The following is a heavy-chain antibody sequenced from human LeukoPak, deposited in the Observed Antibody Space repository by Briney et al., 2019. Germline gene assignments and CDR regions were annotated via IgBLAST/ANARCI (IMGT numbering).Heavy chain of an antibody. Sequence: SVKVSCKASGGTFSSYAISWVRQAPGQGLEWMGGIIPIFGTANYAQKFQGRVTITTDESTSTAYMELSSLRSEDTAVYYCARGWYYYDSSGYYYYFDYWGQGTLVTVSS. CDR1: GGTFSSYA. D-gene: IGHD3-22*01. CDR3: ARGWYYYDSSGYYYYFDY. J-gene: IGHJ4*02. CDR2: IIPIFGTA. V-gene: IGHV1-69*05.